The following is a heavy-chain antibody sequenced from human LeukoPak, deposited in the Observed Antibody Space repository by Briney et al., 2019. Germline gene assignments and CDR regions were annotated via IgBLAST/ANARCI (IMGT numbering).Heavy chain of an antibody. CDR3: ASGDGDL. D-gene: IGHD3-10*01. CDR1: GFTFDDYA. V-gene: IGHV3-9*01. J-gene: IGHJ4*02. CDR2: ISWNSGSI. Sequence: GRSLRLSCAASGFTFDDYAMHWVRQAPGKGLEWVSGISWNSGSIGYADSVKGRFTISRDNAKNSLYLQMDSLRAEDTAVYYCASGDGDLWGQGTLVTVSS.